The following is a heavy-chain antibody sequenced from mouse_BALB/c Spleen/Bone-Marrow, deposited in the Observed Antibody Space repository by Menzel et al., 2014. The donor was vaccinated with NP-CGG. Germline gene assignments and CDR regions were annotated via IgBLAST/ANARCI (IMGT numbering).Heavy chain of an antibody. Sequence: QVQLQQPGPGLVQPSQSLSITCTVSGFSLTSDGVHWVRQSPRKGLEWLGVMWSGGSTDYNAAFISRLSISKDNSRSQVFFKMSSLQTNDTAIYYCARNGYYYSMDYWGQGTSVTVSS. J-gene: IGHJ4*01. D-gene: IGHD2-2*01. CDR1: GFSLTSDG. V-gene: IGHV2-2*02. CDR2: MWSGGST. CDR3: ARNGYYYSMDY.